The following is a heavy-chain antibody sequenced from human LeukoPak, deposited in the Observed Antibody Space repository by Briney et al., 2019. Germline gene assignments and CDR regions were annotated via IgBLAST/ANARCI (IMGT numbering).Heavy chain of an antibody. Sequence: GGSLRLSCAASGFTFSTNWMSWVRQAPGKGLELVANIKQDGSEKYYVDSVKGRFTISRDNAKNSLYLQVNSLRAEDTAVYYCARNQRRLDYWGQGTLVTVSS. CDR3: ARNQRRLDY. D-gene: IGHD1-14*01. CDR1: GFTFSTNW. J-gene: IGHJ4*02. V-gene: IGHV3-7*01. CDR2: IKQDGSEK.